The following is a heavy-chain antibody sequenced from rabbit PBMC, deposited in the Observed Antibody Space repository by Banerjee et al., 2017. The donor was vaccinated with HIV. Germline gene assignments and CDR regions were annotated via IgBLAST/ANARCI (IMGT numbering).Heavy chain of an antibody. J-gene: IGHJ4*01. CDR2: IYAGSSGST. Sequence: QEQLVESGGDLVKPEGSLTLTCTASGFSFSNSYWMSWVRQAPGKGLEWIGTIYAGSSGSTYYASWAKGRFTISKTSSTTVTLQMTSLTAADTASYFCARDLAGVIGWNFNLWGQGTLVTVS. CDR3: ARDLAGVIGWNFNL. V-gene: IGHV1S45*01. D-gene: IGHD4-1*01. CDR1: GFSFSNSYW.